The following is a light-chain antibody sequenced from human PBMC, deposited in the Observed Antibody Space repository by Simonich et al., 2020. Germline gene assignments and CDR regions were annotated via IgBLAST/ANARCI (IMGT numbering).Light chain of an antibody. CDR1: SSDVGGYNY. CDR2: DVR. Sequence: QSALTQPASVSGSPGQSITISCTGTSSDVGGYNYVLWYQQHPGKAPTLMMYDVRKRPSGVSNRFSGAKSGNTAALTISVLQAEDEADYYCSSYTSSSTWVFGGGTKLTVL. J-gene: IGLJ3*02. CDR3: SSYTSSSTWV. V-gene: IGLV2-14*01.